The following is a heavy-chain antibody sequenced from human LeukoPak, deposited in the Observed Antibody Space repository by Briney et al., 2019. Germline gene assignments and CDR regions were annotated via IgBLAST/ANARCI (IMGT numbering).Heavy chain of an antibody. V-gene: IGHV4-39*07. D-gene: IGHD4-23*01. J-gene: IGHJ4*02. CDR3: ARETTVVTPGGIYFDY. CDR1: GGSISSNSYY. CDR2: IYYSGST. Sequence: SETLSLTCTVSGGSISSNSYYGGWIRQPPGKGLGWIGNIYYSGSTYYNPSLKSRVTISVDTSNNQSSLKLNSVTAADTAVYYCARETTVVTPGGIYFDYWGQGTLVTVSS.